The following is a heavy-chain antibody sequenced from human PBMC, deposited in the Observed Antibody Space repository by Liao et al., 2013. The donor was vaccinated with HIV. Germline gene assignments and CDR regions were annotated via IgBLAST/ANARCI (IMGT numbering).Heavy chain of an antibody. J-gene: IGHJ4*02. CDR1: GGSISSGDYY. V-gene: IGHV4-30-4*08. Sequence: QVQLQESGPGLVKPSQTLSLTCTVSGGSISSGDYYWSWIRQPPGKGLEWIGYIYYSGSTYYNPSLKSRVTISVDTSKNQFSLKLSSVTAADTAVYYCAIYRGHTMVRGVIIRLSAFDYWGQGTLVTVSS. D-gene: IGHD3-10*01. CDR3: AIYRGHTMVRGVIIRLSAFDY. CDR2: IYYSGST.